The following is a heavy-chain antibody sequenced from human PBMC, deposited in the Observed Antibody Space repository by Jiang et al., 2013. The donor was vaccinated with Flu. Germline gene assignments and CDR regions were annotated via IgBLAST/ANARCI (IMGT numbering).Heavy chain of an antibody. CDR1: GGSFTDYY. J-gene: IGHJ4*02. D-gene: IGHD3-10*01. CDR3: ARVAITMVGNHFDF. V-gene: IGHV4-34*01. CDR2: IDHSGST. Sequence: LLKPSETLSLTCAVSGGSFTDYYWSWIRQPPGKGLEWIGEIDHSGSTNYSPSLKSRVTLSVDTSKNQFSLNLSSVTAADTAVYFCARVAITMVGNHFDFWGQGTLVTVSS.